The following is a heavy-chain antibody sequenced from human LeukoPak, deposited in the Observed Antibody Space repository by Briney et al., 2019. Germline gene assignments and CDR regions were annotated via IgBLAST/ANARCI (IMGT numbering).Heavy chain of an antibody. J-gene: IGHJ4*02. V-gene: IGHV3-21*04. CDR2: ISSSSSYI. Sequence: GGSLRLSCAASGFTFSSYSMNWVRQAPGKGLEWVSSISSSSSYIYYADSVKGRFTISRDNAKNSLYLQMNSLRAEDTAVYYCAKGLRFLEWLLYVFDYWGQGTLVTVSS. D-gene: IGHD3-3*01. CDR1: GFTFSSYS. CDR3: AKGLRFLEWLLYVFDY.